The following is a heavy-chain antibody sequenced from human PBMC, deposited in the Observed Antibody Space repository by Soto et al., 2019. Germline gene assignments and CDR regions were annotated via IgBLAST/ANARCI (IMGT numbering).Heavy chain of an antibody. V-gene: IGHV4-34*01. Sequence: PSETLSLTCAVDGEFFIGYYCTWIRQPPGKGLEWHGEINHRGSANYNPSLKSRVTISVDASNNQFSLKFSSVTAADTSVYYCAGADIVTTNCFDPWGQGTLVTVFS. CDR1: GEFFIGYY. J-gene: IGHJ5*02. D-gene: IGHD4-17*01. CDR2: INHRGSA. CDR3: AGADIVTTNCFDP.